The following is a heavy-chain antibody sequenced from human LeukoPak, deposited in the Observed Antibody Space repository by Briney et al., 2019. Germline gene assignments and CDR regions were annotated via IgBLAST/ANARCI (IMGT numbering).Heavy chain of an antibody. CDR2: IIPIFSTA. V-gene: IGHV1-69*13. CDR3: ARPLRYFDWLLSY. D-gene: IGHD3-9*01. Sequence: SVKVSCKASGGTFSSYAISWVRQAPGQGLEWMGGIIPIFSTANYAQKFQGRVTITADESTSTAYMELSSLRSEDTAVYYCARPLRYFDWLLSYWGQGTLVTVSS. J-gene: IGHJ4*02. CDR1: GGTFSSYA.